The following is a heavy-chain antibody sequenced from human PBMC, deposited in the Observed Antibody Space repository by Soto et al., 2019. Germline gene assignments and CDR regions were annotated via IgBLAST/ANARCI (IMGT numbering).Heavy chain of an antibody. V-gene: IGHV4-4*02. D-gene: IGHD3-22*01. J-gene: IGHJ3*02. CDR1: GGSISSSNW. CDR3: ARDSEYYDSSGYYYAFDI. CDR2: IYHSGST. Sequence: QVQLQESGPGLVKPSGTLSLTCAVSGGSISSSNWWSWVRQPPGKGLEWIGEIYHSGSTNYNPSLKSRVTISVDKSKNQFSLKLSSVTAADTAVYYCARDSEYYDSSGYYYAFDIWGQGTMVTVSS.